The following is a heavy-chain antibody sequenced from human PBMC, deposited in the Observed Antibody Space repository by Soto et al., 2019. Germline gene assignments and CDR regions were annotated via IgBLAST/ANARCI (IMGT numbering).Heavy chain of an antibody. CDR2: ISWDGGST. V-gene: IGHV3-43*01. Sequence: EGSLRLSCAASGFTFDYYTMHWVRQSPGKGLEWVSLISWDGGSTYYADSVKGRFTISRDNSKNSLYLQMNSLRTEDTALYYCAKDITPLSSYGFYYGMDVWGQGTTVTVSS. J-gene: IGHJ6*02. CDR1: GFTFDYYT. CDR3: AKDITPLSSYGFYYGMDV. D-gene: IGHD5-18*01.